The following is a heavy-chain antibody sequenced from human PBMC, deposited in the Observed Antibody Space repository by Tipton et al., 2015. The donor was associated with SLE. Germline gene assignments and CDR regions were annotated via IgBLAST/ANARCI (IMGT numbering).Heavy chain of an antibody. CDR2: IVPSDSYT. CDR1: GYSFTSYW. J-gene: IGHJ3*02. D-gene: IGHD2-15*01. CDR3: ARGGVVAATDDAFDM. V-gene: IGHV5-10-1*01. Sequence: QLVQSGAEVKKPGESLRISCKGSGYSFTSYWISWVRQLPGKGLEWMGMIVPSDSYTNYSPSFLGHVTISADKSVSTAYVQWSSLKASDTAMYYCARGGVVAATDDAFDMWGQGTIVTVSS.